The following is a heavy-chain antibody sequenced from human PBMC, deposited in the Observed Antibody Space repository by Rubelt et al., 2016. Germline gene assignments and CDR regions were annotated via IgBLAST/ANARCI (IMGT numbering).Heavy chain of an antibody. CDR2: MYYSGST. Sequence: QVQLQESGPGLVKPSGTLSLTCVVSGGSISSSNWWSWVRQPPGKGLEWIAYMYYSGSTSYNPSLKSRVTISVDTSKNQFSLKLSSVTAADTAMYYCATSKFSSNWFAYWGQGTLVTVSS. J-gene: IGHJ4*02. CDR3: ATSKFSSNWFAY. CDR1: GGSISSSNW. D-gene: IGHD6-13*01. V-gene: IGHV4-4*02.